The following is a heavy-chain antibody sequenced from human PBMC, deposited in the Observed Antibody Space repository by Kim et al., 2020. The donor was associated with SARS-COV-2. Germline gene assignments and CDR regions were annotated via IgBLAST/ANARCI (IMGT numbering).Heavy chain of an antibody. J-gene: IGHJ4*02. CDR2: INSDGSST. CDR1: GFTFSSYW. Sequence: GGSLRLSCAASGFTFSSYWMHWVRQAPGKGLVWVSRINSDGSSTSYADSVKGRFTISRDNAKNTLYLQMNSLRAEDTAVYYCARDRRGYCSGGSCYSGFDYGGPGAPVT. CDR3: ARDRRGYCSGGSCYSGFDY. D-gene: IGHD2-15*01. V-gene: IGHV3-74*01.